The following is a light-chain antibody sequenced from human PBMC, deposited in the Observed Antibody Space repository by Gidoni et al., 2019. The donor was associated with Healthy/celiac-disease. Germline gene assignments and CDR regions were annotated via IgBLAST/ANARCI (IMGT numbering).Light chain of an antibody. V-gene: IGKV3-11*01. CDR3: QQRSNWPPLT. J-gene: IGKJ4*01. Sequence: EIVLTQSPATLSLSPGERATLSYRASQSVSSYLAWYQQKPGQAPRLLIYDASNRATVITARFSGSGSGTDFTLTISSLEPEYFAVYYCQQRSNWPPLTFGGGIKVEIK. CDR2: DAS. CDR1: QSVSSY.